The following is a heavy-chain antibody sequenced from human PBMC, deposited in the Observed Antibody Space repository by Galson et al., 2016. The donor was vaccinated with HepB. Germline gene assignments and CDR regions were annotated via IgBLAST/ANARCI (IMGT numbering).Heavy chain of an antibody. V-gene: IGHV3-21*01. Sequence: SLRLSCAASGFTFSNYSMNWVRQAPGKGLEWVSSISSSNTYIYYAASVKGRFTISRDNAKNSLYLQMSSLRVEDTAVYYCAREPPYCSSTSCQIDYWGQGTLVTVSS. CDR1: GFTFSNYS. D-gene: IGHD2-2*01. J-gene: IGHJ4*02. CDR3: AREPPYCSSTSCQIDY. CDR2: ISSSNTYI.